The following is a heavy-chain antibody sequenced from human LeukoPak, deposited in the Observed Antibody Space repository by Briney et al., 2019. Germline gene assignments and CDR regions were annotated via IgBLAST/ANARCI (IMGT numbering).Heavy chain of an antibody. Sequence: QTGGSLRLSCAASGFTFSTYWMSWVRQAPGKGLEWVANIKQDGSEKYYVDSVKGQFTISKDNAKNSLYLQMNSLKAEDTAVYYCARVAGDHSSSWYYFDYWGQGTLVTVSS. V-gene: IGHV3-7*01. CDR3: ARVAGDHSSSWYYFDY. CDR2: IKQDGSEK. CDR1: GFTFSTYW. D-gene: IGHD6-13*01. J-gene: IGHJ4*02.